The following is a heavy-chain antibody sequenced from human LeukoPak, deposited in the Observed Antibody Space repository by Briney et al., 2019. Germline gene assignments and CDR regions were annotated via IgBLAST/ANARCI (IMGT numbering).Heavy chain of an antibody. V-gene: IGHV4-59*01. CDR2: IHYSGST. CDR1: GGSITNYY. CDR3: ARGVEQLVPPLYFDY. Sequence: SETLSPTCTVSGGSITNYYWSWIRQPPGKGLEWIGYIHYSGSTKYKSSLKSRVTISVDTSKNQFSLKLNSVTAADTAVYYCARGVEQLVPPLYFDYWGQGTLVTVSS. D-gene: IGHD6-13*01. J-gene: IGHJ4*02.